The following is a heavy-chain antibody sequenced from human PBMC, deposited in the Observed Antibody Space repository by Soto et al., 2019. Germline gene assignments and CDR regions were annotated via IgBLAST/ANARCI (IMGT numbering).Heavy chain of an antibody. J-gene: IGHJ4*02. CDR2: IHSSGST. V-gene: IGHV4-30-4*01. CDR3: ARGTYFDSAWGTYRVGSSGCFDY. Sequence: QVQLQESGPGLVKPSQTLSLTCSISGGSISSGDNYWSWIRQPPGKGLEWIGYIHSSGSTFYNPSLKSRVTTSIHTSKNQFSLKLSSVTAADTAVYSCARGTYFDSAWGTYRVGSSGCFDYWGQGTLVSVSS. D-gene: IGHD3-16*02. CDR1: GGSISSGDNY.